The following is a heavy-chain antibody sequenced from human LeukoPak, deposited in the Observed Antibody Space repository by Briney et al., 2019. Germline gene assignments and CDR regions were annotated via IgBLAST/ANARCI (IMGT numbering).Heavy chain of an antibody. Sequence: GGSLRLSRAASGFTFSSYAMNWVRQAPGKGLEWVSTISGSGGSKHYADSVEGRFTISRDNSKNTVYLQMSSLRAEDTAIYYCAKLTSASGAYGVDVWGQGTTVTVSS. V-gene: IGHV3-23*01. CDR1: GFTFSSYA. D-gene: IGHD3-10*01. J-gene: IGHJ6*02. CDR3: AKLTSASGAYGVDV. CDR2: ISGSGGSK.